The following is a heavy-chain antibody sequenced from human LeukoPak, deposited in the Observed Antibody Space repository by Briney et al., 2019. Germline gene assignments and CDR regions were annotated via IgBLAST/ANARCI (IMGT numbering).Heavy chain of an antibody. Sequence: GGSLRLSCAASGFTFSSYAMSWVRQAPGKGLEWVSAISGSGGSTYYADSVKGRFTISRDNSKNTLYLQMNSLRAEDTAVYYCAKDLSLTMIVVVGPDNAFDIWGQGTMVTVSS. CDR3: AKDLSLTMIVVVGPDNAFDI. J-gene: IGHJ3*02. D-gene: IGHD3-22*01. CDR2: ISGSGGST. V-gene: IGHV3-23*01. CDR1: GFTFSSYA.